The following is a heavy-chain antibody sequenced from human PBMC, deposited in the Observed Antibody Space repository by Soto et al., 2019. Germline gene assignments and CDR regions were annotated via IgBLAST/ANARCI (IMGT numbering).Heavy chain of an antibody. D-gene: IGHD3-22*01. CDR1: VGTFSSYA. J-gene: IGHJ4*02. CDR2: IIPIFGTA. Sequence: SVKVSCKASVGTFSSYAISWVRQAPGQGLEWMGGIIPIFGTANYAQKFQGRVTITADESTSTAYMELSSLRSEDTAVYYCAKEGRITMIVVVITTYYFDYWGQGTLVTVSS. CDR3: AKEGRITMIVVVITTYYFDY. V-gene: IGHV1-69*13.